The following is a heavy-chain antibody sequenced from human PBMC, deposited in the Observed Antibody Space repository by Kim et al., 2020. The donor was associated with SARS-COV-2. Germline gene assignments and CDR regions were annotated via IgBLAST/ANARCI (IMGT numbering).Heavy chain of an antibody. V-gene: IGHV7-4-1*02. CDR2: INPNTGNP. J-gene: IGHJ6*02. CDR1: GYTFTSYA. CDR3: ARGIQLGSYYYYGMDV. D-gene: IGHD5-18*01. Sequence: ASVKVSCKASGYTFTSYAMNWVRQAPGQGLEWMGWINPNTGNPTYAQGFTGRFAFSLDTSASTAYLQISSLKAEDTAVYYCARGIQLGSYYYYGMDVWGQGTTVTVSS.